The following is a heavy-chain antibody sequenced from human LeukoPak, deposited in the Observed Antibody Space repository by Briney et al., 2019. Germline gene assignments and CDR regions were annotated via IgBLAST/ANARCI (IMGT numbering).Heavy chain of an antibody. CDR1: GGSISSSSYY. CDR2: IYYSGST. Sequence: PSETLSPTCTVSGGSISSSSYYWGWIRQPPGKGLEWIGSIYYSGSTYYNPSLKSRVTISVDTSKNQFSLKLSSVTAADTAVYYCAGGSYYDDYWGQGTLVTVSS. CDR3: AGGSYYDDY. V-gene: IGHV4-39*01. D-gene: IGHD1-26*01. J-gene: IGHJ4*02.